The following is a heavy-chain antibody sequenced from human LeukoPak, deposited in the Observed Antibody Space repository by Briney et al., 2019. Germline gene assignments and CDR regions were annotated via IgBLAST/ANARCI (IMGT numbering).Heavy chain of an antibody. CDR2: ISYDGSNK. D-gene: IGHD1-26*01. CDR3: ARGWSDNYYYYYMDV. J-gene: IGHJ6*03. Sequence: GSLRLSCAAPGFTFSSYAMHWVRQAPGKGLEWVALISYDGSNKYYADSVKGRFTISRDNSKNTLYLQMNSLRAEDTAVYYCARGWSDNYYYYYMDVWGKGTTVTISS. V-gene: IGHV3-30*14. CDR1: GFTFSSYA.